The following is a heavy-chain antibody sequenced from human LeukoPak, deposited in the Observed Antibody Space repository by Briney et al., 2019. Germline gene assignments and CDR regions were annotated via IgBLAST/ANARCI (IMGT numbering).Heavy chain of an antibody. CDR1: GFTFSSYE. J-gene: IGHJ4*02. D-gene: IGHD3-9*01. V-gene: IGHV3-48*03. CDR3: AGNLYYDILTGHT. CDR2: ISSSGSTI. Sequence: LTGGSLRLSCAASGFTFSSYEMNWVRQAPGKGLEWVSYISSSGSTIYYADSVKGRFTISRDNAKNSLYLQMNSLRAEDTAVYYCAGNLYYDILTGHTWGQGTLVTVSS.